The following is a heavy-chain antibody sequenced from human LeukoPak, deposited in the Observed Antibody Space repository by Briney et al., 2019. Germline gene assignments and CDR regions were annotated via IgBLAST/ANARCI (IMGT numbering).Heavy chain of an antibody. J-gene: IGHJ6*03. Sequence: ASVKVSCKASGYTFTSYGISWVRQAPGQGLEWIGWISAYNGNTNYAQKLQGRVTMTTDTSTSTAYMELRSLRSDDTAVYYCARELGIDYYYYMDVWGKGTTVTVSS. V-gene: IGHV1-18*01. CDR2: ISAYNGNT. CDR1: GYTFTSYG. D-gene: IGHD7-27*01. CDR3: ARELGIDYYYYMDV.